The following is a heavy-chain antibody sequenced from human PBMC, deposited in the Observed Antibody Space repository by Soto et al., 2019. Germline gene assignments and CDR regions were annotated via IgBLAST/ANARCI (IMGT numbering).Heavy chain of an antibody. J-gene: IGHJ4*02. CDR1: GGSISSYY. CDR2: IYYSGST. CDR3: AREAAGHCDH. V-gene: IGHV4-59*01. D-gene: IGHD6-25*01. Sequence: QVQLQESGPGLVKPSETLSLTCTVSGGSISSYYWSWIRQPPGKGLEWIGYIYYSGSTNYNPSLKSRVTISVDTSKNQFSVKLSSVTAADTAVYYCAREAAGHCDHWGQGTLVTGSS.